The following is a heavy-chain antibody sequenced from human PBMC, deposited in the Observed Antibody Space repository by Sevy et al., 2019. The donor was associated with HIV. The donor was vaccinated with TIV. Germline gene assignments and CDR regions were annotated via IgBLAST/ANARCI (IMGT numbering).Heavy chain of an antibody. CDR2: IYYSGST. J-gene: IGHJ5*02. V-gene: IGHV4-59*13. D-gene: IGHD3-22*01. CDR1: GGSISSYY. CDR3: ARGRDYYYDFNWFDP. Sequence: SETLSLTCTVSGGSISSYYWSWIRQPPGKGLEWIGYIYYSGSTNYNPSLKSRVTISVDTSKNQFSLKLSSVTAADTAVYYCARGRDYYYDFNWFDPWGQRTLVTVSS.